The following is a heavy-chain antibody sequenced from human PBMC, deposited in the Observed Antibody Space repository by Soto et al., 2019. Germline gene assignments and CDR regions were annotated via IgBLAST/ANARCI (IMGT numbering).Heavy chain of an antibody. CDR3: ARGNSSSGWYLETAFDY. CDR2: IYYSGST. Sequence: SETLSLTCTVSGGSISSYYWSWIRQPPGKGLEWIGYIYYSGSTNYNPSLKSRVTISVDTSKNQFSLKLSSVTAADTAVYYCARGNSSSGWYLETAFDYWGQGTLVTVSS. D-gene: IGHD6-19*01. J-gene: IGHJ4*02. V-gene: IGHV4-59*01. CDR1: GGSISSYY.